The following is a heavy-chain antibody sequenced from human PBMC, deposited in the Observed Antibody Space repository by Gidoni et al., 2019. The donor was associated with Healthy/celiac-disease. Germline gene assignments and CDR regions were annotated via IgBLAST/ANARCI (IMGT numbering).Heavy chain of an antibody. CDR3: ARGRTYSYY. CDR2: IYSNGKL. CDR1: GGSMSSYY. J-gene: IGHJ4*02. D-gene: IGHD2-21*01. Sequence: QVQLQESGPGLVKSSETLSLTCIVSGGSMSSYYWTWIRQPPGKGLEWIGYIYSNGKLDYNPSLKSRITISVDTSGSQFSLKFNSVTAADTAVYYCARGRTYSYYWGQGTLVTVSS. V-gene: IGHV4-59*01.